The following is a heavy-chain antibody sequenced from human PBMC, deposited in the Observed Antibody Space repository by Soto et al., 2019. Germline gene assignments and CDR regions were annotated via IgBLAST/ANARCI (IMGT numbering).Heavy chain of an antibody. D-gene: IGHD2-2*01. CDR3: ARLYCSSTSCYDVGDYFDY. Sequence: SETLSLTCTASGGSISSSSYYWGWIRQPPGKGLEWIGSIYYSGSTYYNPSLKSRVTISVDTSKNQFSLKLSSVTAADTAVYYCARLYCSSTSCYDVGDYFDYWGQGTLVTVSS. V-gene: IGHV4-39*01. J-gene: IGHJ4*02. CDR2: IYYSGST. CDR1: GGSISSSSYY.